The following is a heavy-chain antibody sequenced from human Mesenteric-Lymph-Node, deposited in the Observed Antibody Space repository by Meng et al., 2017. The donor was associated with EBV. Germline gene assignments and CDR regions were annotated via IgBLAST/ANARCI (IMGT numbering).Heavy chain of an antibody. CDR1: GYFFTDYA. CDR3: ARGRGSWYEDY. Sequence: QVHLVQSGSELTKPGXSVKVSCKASGYFFTDYAMNWVRQAPGQGLQYVGWISTNTGSPTYAQGFAGRFVFSLDTSVSTAYLQISSLKAEDTAVYYCARGRGSWYEDYWGQGTLVTVSS. D-gene: IGHD6-13*01. J-gene: IGHJ4*02. CDR2: ISTNTGSP. V-gene: IGHV7-4-1*02.